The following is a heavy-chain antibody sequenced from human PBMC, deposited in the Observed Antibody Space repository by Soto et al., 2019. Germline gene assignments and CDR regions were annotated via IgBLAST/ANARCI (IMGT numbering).Heavy chain of an antibody. J-gene: IGHJ5*02. CDR1: GGSISSSIYY. D-gene: IGHD3-3*01. CDR2: IYYSGST. V-gene: IGHV4-39*01. Sequence: SETLSLTCTVSGGSISSSIYYWGWIRQPPGKVLEWIGSIYYSGSTYYNPSLKSRVTISVDTSKNQFSLKLSSVTAADTAVYYCARRYYDFWSGYNNHPVYNWFDPWGQGTLVTVSS. CDR3: ARRYYDFWSGYNNHPVYNWFDP.